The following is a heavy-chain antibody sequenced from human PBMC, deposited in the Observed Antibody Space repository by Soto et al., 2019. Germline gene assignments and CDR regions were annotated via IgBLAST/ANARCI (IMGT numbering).Heavy chain of an antibody. Sequence: QVQLQESGPGLVKPSETLSLTCTVSGGSISSHYWSWIRQPPGKGLEWIGYIHYSGSTNYNPSLKSRVTISVDTSKNQFSLKLSSVTAADTAVYYCARDSTTVTTGHFDYWGQGTLFTVSS. CDR3: ARDSTTVTTGHFDY. V-gene: IGHV4-59*11. D-gene: IGHD4-17*01. CDR1: GGSISSHY. CDR2: IHYSGST. J-gene: IGHJ4*02.